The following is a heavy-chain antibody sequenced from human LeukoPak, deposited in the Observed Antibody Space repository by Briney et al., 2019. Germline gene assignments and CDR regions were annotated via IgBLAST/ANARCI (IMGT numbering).Heavy chain of an antibody. J-gene: IGHJ5*02. CDR3: ARGLRVAAAGTPWFDP. D-gene: IGHD6-13*01. CDR2: ISWNSGSI. V-gene: IGHV3-9*01. Sequence: GGSLRLSCAASGFTFDDYAMHWVRQAPGKGLEWVSGISWNSGSIGYADSVKGRFTISRDNAKNSLYLQMNSLRAEDTAVYYCARGLRVAAAGTPWFDPWGQGTLVTVSS. CDR1: GFTFDDYA.